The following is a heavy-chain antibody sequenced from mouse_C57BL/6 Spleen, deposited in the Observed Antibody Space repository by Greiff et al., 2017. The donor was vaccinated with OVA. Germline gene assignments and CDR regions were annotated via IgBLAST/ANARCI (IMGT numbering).Heavy chain of an antibody. CDR1: GYSFTGYY. D-gene: IGHD1-1*01. J-gene: IGHJ1*03. CDR3: ARSGITTVVEDWYFDV. CDR2: IYPYNGVS. Sequence: EVQRVESGPELVKPGASVKISCKASGYSFTGYYMHWVKQSHGNILDWIGYIYPYNGVSSYNQKFKGKATLTVDKSSSTAYMELRSLTSEDSAVYYCARSGITTVVEDWYFDVWGTGTTVTVSS. V-gene: IGHV1-31*01.